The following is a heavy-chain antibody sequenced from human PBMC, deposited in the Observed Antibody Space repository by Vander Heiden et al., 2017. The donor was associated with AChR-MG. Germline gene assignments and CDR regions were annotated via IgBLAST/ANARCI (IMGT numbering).Heavy chain of an antibody. CDR2: ISSSGSTI. CDR3: ASRRSLQDFYYYMDV. Sequence: EVQLVEPGGGLVQPGGSLRLSCAASGFTFSSYEMNWVRPAPGKGREWVSYISSSGSTIYYADSVKGRFTISRDNAKNSLYLQMNSLRAEDTAVYYCASRRSLQDFYYYMDVWGKGTTVTVSS. CDR1: GFTFSSYE. V-gene: IGHV3-48*03. J-gene: IGHJ6*03. D-gene: IGHD4-4*01.